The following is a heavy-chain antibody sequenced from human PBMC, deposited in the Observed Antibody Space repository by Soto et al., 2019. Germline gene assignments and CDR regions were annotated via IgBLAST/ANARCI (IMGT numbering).Heavy chain of an antibody. D-gene: IGHD3-3*01. CDR2: INPATGAA. J-gene: IGHJ3*02. Sequence: QLHLVQSGAVVKKPGASVTVSCSASGYPVTAYYMHWVRQAPGRGLEWMGGINPATGAAKYTQTFQGRVTMTRDTSTSTVLMELSRLTSEDTAVFYCARGGGVGVAGSAAFDMWGQGTLVTVSS. CDR3: ARGGGVGVAGSAAFDM. V-gene: IGHV1-2*02. CDR1: GYPVTAYY.